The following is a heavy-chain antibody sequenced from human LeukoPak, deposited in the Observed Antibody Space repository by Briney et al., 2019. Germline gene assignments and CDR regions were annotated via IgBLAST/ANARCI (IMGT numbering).Heavy chain of an antibody. J-gene: IGHJ4*02. CDR3: AKDSKLRYFDWLGVVTATPLIDY. D-gene: IGHD3-9*01. Sequence: SGGSLRLSCAASGFSFSSSAMHWVRQAPGKGLDWVAFIRYDGSNKYYADSVKGRFTISRDNSKNTLYLQMNSLRAEDTAVYYCAKDSKLRYFDWLGVVTATPLIDYWGQGTLVTVSS. V-gene: IGHV3-30*02. CDR2: IRYDGSNK. CDR1: GFSFSSSA.